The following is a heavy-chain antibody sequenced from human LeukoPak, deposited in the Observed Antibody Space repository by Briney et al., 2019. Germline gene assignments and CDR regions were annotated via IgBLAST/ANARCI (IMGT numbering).Heavy chain of an antibody. CDR3: ARSGYCSTTNCPIIDY. D-gene: IGHD2-2*01. Sequence: GASVKVSCKASGYNFTDSYMHWVRQAPGQRLEWMGWINAGNDNTKYSQKFQGRVTITRDTSTSTAYMELSSLRSEDTAVYYCARSGYCSTTNCPIIDYWGQGTLVTVSS. CDR2: INAGNDNT. J-gene: IGHJ4*02. V-gene: IGHV1-3*01. CDR1: GYNFTDSY.